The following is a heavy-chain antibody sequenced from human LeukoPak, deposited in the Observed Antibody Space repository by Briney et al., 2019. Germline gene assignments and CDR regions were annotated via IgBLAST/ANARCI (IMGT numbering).Heavy chain of an antibody. CDR1: GYRLTNNW. D-gene: IGHD1-26*01. J-gene: IGHJ4*02. CDR3: ARLGELPHFDY. CDR2: IYPGDSDT. Sequence: GESLKISCKVSGYRLTNNWIGWVRQVPGKGLEWMGIIYPGDSDTRYSPSFQGQVTISADKSISTAYLQCSSLKASDTAMYYCARLGELPHFDYWGQGTLVTVSS. V-gene: IGHV5-51*01.